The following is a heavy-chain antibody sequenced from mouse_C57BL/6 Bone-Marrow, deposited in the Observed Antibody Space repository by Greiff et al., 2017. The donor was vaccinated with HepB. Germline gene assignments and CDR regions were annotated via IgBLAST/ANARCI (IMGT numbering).Heavy chain of an antibody. J-gene: IGHJ4*01. D-gene: IGHD1-1*01. CDR2: IRNKANGYTT. CDR1: GFTFTDYY. CDR3: ARRSIYYYGTSYAMDY. V-gene: IGHV7-3*01. Sequence: EVQVVESGGGLVQPGGSLSLSCAASGFTFTDYYMSWVRQPPGKALEWLGFIRNKANGYTTEYSASVKGRFTISRDNSQSILYLQMNALRAEDSATYYCARRSIYYYGTSYAMDYWGQGTSVTVSS.